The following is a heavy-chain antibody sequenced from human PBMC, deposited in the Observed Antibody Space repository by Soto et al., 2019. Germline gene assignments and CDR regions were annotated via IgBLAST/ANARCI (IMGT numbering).Heavy chain of an antibody. CDR3: MRGNTGYGNFDY. D-gene: IGHD5-12*01. Sequence: VGSLRLSCAASGLTLSSCAMRWVRQAPGKGLVWVARIYRDGTTSYADSVKGRFTISRDNAKNTVSLQMNSLKDEDTAVYYCMRGNTGYGNFDYWGQGTLVTVSS. CDR2: IYRDGTT. CDR1: GLTLSSCA. J-gene: IGHJ4*02. V-gene: IGHV3-74*01.